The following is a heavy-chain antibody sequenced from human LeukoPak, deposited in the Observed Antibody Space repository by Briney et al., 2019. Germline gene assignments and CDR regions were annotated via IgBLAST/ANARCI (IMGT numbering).Heavy chain of an antibody. D-gene: IGHD2-15*01. CDR3: AKGGHYSFFDY. J-gene: IGHJ4*02. Sequence: MTWVRQAXGXXLEWVSTISGGGTETFFADSVKGRFTISRDNSKSTVSLQMNSLRVEDMAVYYCAKGGHYSFFDYWGQGTLVTVSS. V-gene: IGHV3-23*01. CDR2: ISGGGTET.